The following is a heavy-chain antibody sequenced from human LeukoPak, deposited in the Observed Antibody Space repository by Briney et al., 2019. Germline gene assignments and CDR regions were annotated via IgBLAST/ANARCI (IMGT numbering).Heavy chain of an antibody. CDR3: ARAKEYYYDSNGYRDYFDY. Sequence: SETLSLTCTVSGYSISSGYYWGWIRQPPGKGLEWIGSIYHSGSPYYNPSLKSRVTISVDTSKNQFSLKLSSVTAADTAMYYCARAKEYYYDSNGYRDYFDYWGQGTLVTVSS. V-gene: IGHV4-38-2*02. J-gene: IGHJ4*02. D-gene: IGHD3-22*01. CDR1: GYSISSGYY. CDR2: IYHSGSP.